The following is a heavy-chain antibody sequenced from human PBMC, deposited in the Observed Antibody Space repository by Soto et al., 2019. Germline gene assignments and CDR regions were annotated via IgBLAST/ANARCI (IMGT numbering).Heavy chain of an antibody. Sequence: QVQLQQWGAGLLKPSETLSLTCAVYGGSFSGYYWSWIRQPPGKGLEWIGEINHSGSTNYNPSLKSRVTISVDTSKNQFSLKLSSVTAAGTAVYYCATFLPGTAMVMGYFDYWGQGTLVTVSS. J-gene: IGHJ4*02. CDR3: ATFLPGTAMVMGYFDY. D-gene: IGHD5-18*01. V-gene: IGHV4-34*01. CDR1: GGSFSGYY. CDR2: INHSGST.